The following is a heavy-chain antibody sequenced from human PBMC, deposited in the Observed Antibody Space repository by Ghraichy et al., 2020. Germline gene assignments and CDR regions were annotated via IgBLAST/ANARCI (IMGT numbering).Heavy chain of an antibody. V-gene: IGHV3-7*03. CDR1: GFTFSSYW. D-gene: IGHD4-17*01. CDR2: MNHDGSVK. J-gene: IGHJ4*02. Sequence: GGSLRLSCAASGFTFSSYWMSWVRQTPGRGLEWVAAMNHDGSVKSYVDSVKGRFTISRDNAKNSLYLQMNSLRDEDTAVYYCARDPSYGAVDGWGQGTLVTV. CDR3: ARDPSYGAVDG.